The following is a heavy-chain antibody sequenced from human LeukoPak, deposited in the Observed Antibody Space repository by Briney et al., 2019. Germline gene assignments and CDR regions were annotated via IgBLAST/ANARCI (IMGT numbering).Heavy chain of an antibody. J-gene: IGHJ4*02. CDR3: ARGHSMIVVVIDY. Sequence: GGPLRLSCAASGFTFRSYAMNGARQAPAKGLGGVAVISYDGSNKYYEDSVKGRFTISRDNSKNTLYLQMNSLRAEDTAVYYCARGHSMIVVVIDYWGQGTLVTVSS. CDR2: ISYDGSNK. V-gene: IGHV3-30*04. CDR1: GFTFRSYA. D-gene: IGHD3-22*01.